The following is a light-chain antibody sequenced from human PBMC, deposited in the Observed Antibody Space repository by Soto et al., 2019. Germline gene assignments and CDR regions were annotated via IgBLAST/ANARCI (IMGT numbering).Light chain of an antibody. J-gene: IGKJ4*01. CDR3: MQALQTPPT. Sequence: DIVMTQSPLSLPVTPGEPASISCRSSQSLLHGNGYNYLDWYLQKPGQSPQLLIYLGSNRASGVPDRLSGSGSGTDFTLKISRVEADDVGVYYCMQALQTPPTFGGGTKVEIK. CDR2: LGS. CDR1: QSLLHGNGYNY. V-gene: IGKV2-28*01.